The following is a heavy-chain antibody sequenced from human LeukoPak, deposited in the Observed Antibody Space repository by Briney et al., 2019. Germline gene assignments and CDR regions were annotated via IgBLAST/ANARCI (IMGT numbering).Heavy chain of an antibody. V-gene: IGHV1-2*02. D-gene: IGHD3-22*01. J-gene: IGHJ2*01. CDR3: ARVQDTSGYYLWYFDL. CDR2: INPKGGDT. Sequence: ASVKVSCKPCGCTLTGYYIQWVRQAPGPGLEWMGWINPKGGDTKYPQKFHARVTMTRDTSISTAYMELSRLRSDDTAVYYCARVQDTSGYYLWYFDLWGRGTLVTVSS. CDR1: GCTLTGYY.